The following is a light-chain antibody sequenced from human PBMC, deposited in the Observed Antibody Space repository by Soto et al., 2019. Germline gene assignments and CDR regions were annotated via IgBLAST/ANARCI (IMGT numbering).Light chain of an antibody. Sequence: QSALTQPASVSGSLGQSITISCTGTSSDVGGYNYVSWYQQHPGKAPKLMIYAVSNRPSGVSNRFSGSKSCNTASLTISGLQAEDEADYYCSSYTSTSTYVFGTGTKLTVL. J-gene: IGLJ1*01. V-gene: IGLV2-14*01. CDR1: SSDVGGYNY. CDR3: SSYTSTSTYV. CDR2: AVS.